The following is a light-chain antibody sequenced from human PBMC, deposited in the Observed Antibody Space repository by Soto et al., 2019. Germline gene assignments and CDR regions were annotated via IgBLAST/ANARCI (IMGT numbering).Light chain of an antibody. V-gene: IGLV1-47*01. CDR2: RND. Sequence: QSVLTQPPSASGTPGQRVSISCSGSRSNIGSKYVYWYQQLPGTAPKFLIYRNDQRPSGVPDRFSGSKSGTSASLAISRLRAEDEADYYCAAWDDSGYVFGTGTKLTVL. CDR3: AAWDDSGYV. CDR1: RSNIGSKY. J-gene: IGLJ1*01.